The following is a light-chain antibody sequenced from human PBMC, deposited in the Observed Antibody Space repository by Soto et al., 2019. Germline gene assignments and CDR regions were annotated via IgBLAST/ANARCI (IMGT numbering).Light chain of an antibody. J-gene: IGLJ1*01. CDR1: SSDVGGYNS. CDR3: CSYTSGSTLYV. V-gene: IGLV2-14*01. Sequence: QSALTQPASVSGSPGQSITISCTGTSSDVGGYNSVSWYQQHPGKAPKLMIYDVSSRPSGVSNRFSGSKSGNTASLTISGLQAEDEADYYCCSYTSGSTLYVFGTGTKVTVL. CDR2: DVS.